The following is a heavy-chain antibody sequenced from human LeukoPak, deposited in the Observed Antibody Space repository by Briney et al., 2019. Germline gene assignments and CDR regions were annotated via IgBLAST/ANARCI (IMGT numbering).Heavy chain of an antibody. CDR1: GGSISSYY. CDR3: AKEDFSDYYFYYMDV. CDR2: IYYSGST. V-gene: IGHV4-59*01. Sequence: SETLSLTCTVSGGSISSYYWSWIRQPPGKGLEWIGYIYYSGSTNYNPSLKSRVTISVDTSKNQFSLKLSSVTAADTAVYYCAKEDFSDYYFYYMDVWGKGTTVTISS. J-gene: IGHJ6*03. D-gene: IGHD2/OR15-2a*01.